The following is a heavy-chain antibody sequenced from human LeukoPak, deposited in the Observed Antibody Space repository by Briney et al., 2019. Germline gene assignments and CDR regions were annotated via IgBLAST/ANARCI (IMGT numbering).Heavy chain of an antibody. Sequence: GGSLRLSCAAAGFTFSSYWMHWVRQAPGKGLGWVSRINTDGRSTTYADSVKGRFTVSRGHAKNPLYLQMNSLRAEDTAVYSCATSPYRSGGGCYSRTFQYWGQGTLVTASS. V-gene: IGHV3-74*01. J-gene: IGHJ4*02. CDR2: INTDGRST. CDR3: ATSPYRSGGGCYSRTFQY. D-gene: IGHD2-15*01. CDR1: GFTFSSYW.